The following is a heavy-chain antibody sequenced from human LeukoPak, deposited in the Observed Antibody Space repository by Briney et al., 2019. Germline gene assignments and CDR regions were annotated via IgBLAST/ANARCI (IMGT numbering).Heavy chain of an antibody. CDR1: GGSISSGGYY. CDR2: IYTSGST. Sequence: PSQTLSLTCTVSGGSISSGGYYWSWIRQPAGKGLEWIGRIYTSGSTNYNPSLKSRVTMSVDTSKNQFSLKLSSVTAADTAVYYCATTSSYGGNSADYWGQGTLVTVSS. CDR3: ATTSSYGGNSADY. V-gene: IGHV4-61*02. D-gene: IGHD4-23*01. J-gene: IGHJ4*02.